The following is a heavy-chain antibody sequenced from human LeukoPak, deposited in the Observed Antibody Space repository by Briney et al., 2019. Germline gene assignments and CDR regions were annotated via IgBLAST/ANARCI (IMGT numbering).Heavy chain of an antibody. CDR1: GFIFTNAW. CDR2: IKSKTDGGTT. V-gene: IGHV3-15*07. CDR3: TTDEDWNYARKDV. J-gene: IGHJ6*02. Sequence: GGSLRLSCAASGFIFTNAWMNWVRQAPGKGLEWVGRIKSKTDGGTTDYAAPVNGRFTISRDDSKNTLFLQMNSLKTEDTAVYYCTTDEDWNYARKDVWGQGATVIVSS. D-gene: IGHD1-7*01.